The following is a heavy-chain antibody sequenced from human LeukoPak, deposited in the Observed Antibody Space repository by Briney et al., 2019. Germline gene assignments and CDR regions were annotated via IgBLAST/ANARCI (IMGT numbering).Heavy chain of an antibody. D-gene: IGHD7-27*01. CDR3: AKLTGDVRCFDY. CDR2: ISGGGGST. V-gene: IGHV3-23*01. Sequence: GGSLRLSCAASGFTFNSYAMSWVRQAPGKGLEWVSIISGGGGSTSYADSVKGRFTFSRDNSKNTLYLQMNSLRAEDTAVYYCAKLTGDVRCFDYWGQGTLVTVSS. CDR1: GFTFNSYA. J-gene: IGHJ4*02.